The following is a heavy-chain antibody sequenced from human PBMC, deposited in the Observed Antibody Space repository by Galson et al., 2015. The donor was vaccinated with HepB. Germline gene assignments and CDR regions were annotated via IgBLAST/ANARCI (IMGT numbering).Heavy chain of an antibody. D-gene: IGHD2-21*02. J-gene: IGHJ3*01. Sequence: QSGAEVKKPGESLRVSCKTSGYSFTTYYIVWVRQMPGKGLEWMGRIDPSDSQTNYSPSFQGHVTISVDKSISTAYLQWSRLKTSDTATYFCARIYTRDWDGEHDAFDLWGQGTLVTVSS. CDR3: ARIYTRDWDGEHDAFDL. CDR1: GYSFTTYY. V-gene: IGHV5-10-1*01. CDR2: IDPSDSQT.